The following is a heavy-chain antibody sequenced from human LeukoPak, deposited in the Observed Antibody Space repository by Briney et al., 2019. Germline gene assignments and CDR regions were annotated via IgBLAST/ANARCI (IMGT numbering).Heavy chain of an antibody. V-gene: IGHV4-61*02. CDR2: IYTSGST. CDR1: GGSISSGSYY. Sequence: SQTLSLTCTVSGGSISSGSYYWSWIRQPAGKGLEWIGRIYTSGSTNYNPSLKSRVTISVDTSKSQFSLKLSSVTAADTAVYYCAREDLETGSYGDFDYWGQGTLVTVSS. D-gene: IGHD3-10*01. J-gene: IGHJ4*02. CDR3: AREDLETGSYGDFDY.